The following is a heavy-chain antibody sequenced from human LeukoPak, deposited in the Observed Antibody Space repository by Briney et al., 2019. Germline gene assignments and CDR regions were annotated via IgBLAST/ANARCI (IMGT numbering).Heavy chain of an antibody. Sequence: PGGSLRLSCAASGFTFSSYWMSWVRQAPGKGLEWVANIKQDGSEKYYVDSVKGRFTISRDNAKNSLYLQMNSLRAEDTAVYYCARALPGYSSGWYDCWGQGTLVTVSS. CDR3: ARALPGYSSGWYDC. J-gene: IGHJ5*01. CDR1: GFTFSSYW. CDR2: IKQDGSEK. V-gene: IGHV3-7*01. D-gene: IGHD6-19*01.